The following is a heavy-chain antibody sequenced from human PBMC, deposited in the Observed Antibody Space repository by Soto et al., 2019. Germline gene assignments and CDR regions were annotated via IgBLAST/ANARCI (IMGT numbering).Heavy chain of an antibody. D-gene: IGHD6-13*01. CDR2: ISGSGGST. CDR3: AREPGAAAGPSYYYYYGMDV. CDR1: GFTFSSYA. J-gene: IGHJ6*02. V-gene: IGHV3-23*01. Sequence: GGSLRLSCAASGFTFSSYAMSWVRQAPGKGLEWVSAISGSGGSTYYADSVKGRFTISRDNSKNTLYLQMNSLRAEDTAVYYCAREPGAAAGPSYYYYYGMDVWGQGTTVTVSS.